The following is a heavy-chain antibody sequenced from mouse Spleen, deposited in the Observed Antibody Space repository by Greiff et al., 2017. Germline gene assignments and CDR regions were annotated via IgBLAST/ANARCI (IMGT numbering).Heavy chain of an antibody. CDR2: ISSGGSYT. CDR3: ARHGYDY. J-gene: IGHJ2*01. Sequence: EVKLMESGGDLVKPGGSLKLSCAASGFTFSSYGMSWVRQTPDKRLEWVATISSGGSYTYYPDSVKGRFTISRDNAKNTLYLQMSSLKSEDTAMYYCARHGYDYGGQGTTLTVSS. V-gene: IGHV5-6*01. CDR1: GFTFSSYG.